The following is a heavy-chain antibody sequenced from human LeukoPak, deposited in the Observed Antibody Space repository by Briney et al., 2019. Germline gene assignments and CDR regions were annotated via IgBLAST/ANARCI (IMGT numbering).Heavy chain of an antibody. Sequence: GGSLRLSCAASGFTFSSYAMSWVRQAPGKGLGWVSAISGSGGSTYYADSVKGRFNSSRDNSKNTLYLQMNSLSAEDTAVYYCAKGGLSGYYFDYWGQGTLVTVSS. CDR1: GFTFSSYA. D-gene: IGHD5-12*01. V-gene: IGHV3-23*01. CDR2: ISGSGGST. CDR3: AKGGLSGYYFDY. J-gene: IGHJ4*02.